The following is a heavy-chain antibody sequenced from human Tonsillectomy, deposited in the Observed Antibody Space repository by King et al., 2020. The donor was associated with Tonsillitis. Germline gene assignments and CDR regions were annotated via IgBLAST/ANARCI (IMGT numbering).Heavy chain of an antibody. Sequence: QLQESGPGLVKPSETLSLTCTVSGGSISSYYWSWIRQPPGKRLEWIGYIYYSGSTNYNPSLKSRVTISVDTSKNQFSLKLSSVTAADTAVYYCARYGGGGSYFDYWGQGTLVTVSS. V-gene: IGHV4-59*01. D-gene: IGHD3-16*01. J-gene: IGHJ4*02. CDR1: GGSISSYY. CDR2: IYYSGST. CDR3: ARYGGGGSYFDY.